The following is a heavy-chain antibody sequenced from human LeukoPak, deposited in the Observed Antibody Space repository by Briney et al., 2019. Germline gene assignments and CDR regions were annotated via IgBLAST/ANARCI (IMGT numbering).Heavy chain of an antibody. D-gene: IGHD3-22*01. J-gene: IGHJ4*02. V-gene: IGHV3-72*01. Sequence: GGSLRLSCEASGVASGFIFSNAWMSWVRQAPGKGLEWIGRSRNKGRGYSTVFAASVAGRFTISRDESKNSLFLQMNSLKIEDTAVYYCTRIFYYEPGGYYPDHWGQGTLVTVSS. CDR3: TRIFYYEPGGYYPDH. CDR1: GVASGFIFSNAW. CDR2: SRNKGRGYST.